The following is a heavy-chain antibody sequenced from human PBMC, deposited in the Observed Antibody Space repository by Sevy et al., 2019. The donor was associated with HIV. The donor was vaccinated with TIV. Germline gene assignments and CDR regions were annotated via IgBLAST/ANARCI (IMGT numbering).Heavy chain of an antibody. V-gene: IGHV3-23*01. CDR2: ISGSGGST. D-gene: IGHD6-13*01. CDR3: AKDGGQLALYPFDY. J-gene: IGHJ4*02. Sequence: GGSLRLSCAASGFTFSSYAMHWVRQAPGKGLEWVSAISGSGGSTYYADSVKGRFTISGDNSKNTLYLQMNSLRAEDTAVYYCAKDGGQLALYPFDYWGQGTLVTVSS. CDR1: GFTFSSYA.